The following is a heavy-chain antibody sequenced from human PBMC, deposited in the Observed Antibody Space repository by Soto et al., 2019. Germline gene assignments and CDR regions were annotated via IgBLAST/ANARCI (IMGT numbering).Heavy chain of an antibody. CDR3: ARTRGRSSYYGSGSYTSGFDP. Sequence: QVQLQQWGAGLLKPSETLSLTCAVYGGSFSGYYWSWIRQPPGKGLEWIGEINHSGSTNYNPSLKSRVTISLDTSKNQFSLKLSSVTAADTAVYYCARTRGRSSYYGSGSYTSGFDPWGQGTLVTVSS. D-gene: IGHD3-10*01. J-gene: IGHJ5*02. V-gene: IGHV4-34*01. CDR2: INHSGST. CDR1: GGSFSGYY.